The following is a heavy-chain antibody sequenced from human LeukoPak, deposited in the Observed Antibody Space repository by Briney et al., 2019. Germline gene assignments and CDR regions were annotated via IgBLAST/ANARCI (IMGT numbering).Heavy chain of an antibody. CDR2: IYYSGST. D-gene: IGHD1-1*01. Sequence: SQTLSLTCTVSGGSISSGGYYWSWIRHHPGKGLGWMGYIYYSGSTYYNPSLKSRVTISVDTSKNQFSLKLSSVTAADTAVYYCAREEGTGSYYFDYWGQGTLVTVSS. J-gene: IGHJ4*02. V-gene: IGHV4-31*03. CDR1: GGSISSGGYY. CDR3: AREEGTGSYYFDY.